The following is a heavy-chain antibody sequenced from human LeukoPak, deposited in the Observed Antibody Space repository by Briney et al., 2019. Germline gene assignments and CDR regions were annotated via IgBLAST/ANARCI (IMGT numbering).Heavy chain of an antibody. Sequence: PSETLSLTCAVYGGSFSGYYWSWIRQPPGKGLEWIGEINHSGSTNYNPSLKSRVTISVDTSKNQFSLKLSSVTAADTAVYYCATGGGAHYYRELWGPGTLVTVSS. CDR1: GGSFSGYY. D-gene: IGHD3-10*01. J-gene: IGHJ4*02. CDR3: ATGGGAHYYREL. V-gene: IGHV4-34*01. CDR2: INHSGST.